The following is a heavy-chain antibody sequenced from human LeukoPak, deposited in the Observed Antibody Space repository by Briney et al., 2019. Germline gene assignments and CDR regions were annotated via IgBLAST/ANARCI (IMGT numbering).Heavy chain of an antibody. CDR3: ARDLGDLVAIFGVVYGMDV. D-gene: IGHD3-3*01. V-gene: IGHV3-33*08. J-gene: IGHJ6*02. CDR2: IWYDGSNK. Sequence: PGGSLRLSCAASGFTFSSYAMHWVRQAPGKGLEGVAVIWYDGSNKYYADSGKGRFTISRDNSKNTLYLQMNSLRAEDTAVYYCARDLGDLVAIFGVVYGMDVWGQGTTVTVSS. CDR1: GFTFSSYA.